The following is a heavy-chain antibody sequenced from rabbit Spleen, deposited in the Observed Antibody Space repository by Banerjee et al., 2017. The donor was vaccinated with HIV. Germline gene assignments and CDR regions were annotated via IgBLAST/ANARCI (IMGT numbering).Heavy chain of an antibody. CDR2: IDPVFGIT. Sequence: QSLEESGGDLVKPGASLKLSCKASRFDFSNYGVSWVRQAPGKGLEWIGYIDPVFGITYYANWVNGRFTISRDNAQNTLFLQLNSLTAADTATYFCVREVAAKFNLWGQGTLVTVS. CDR3: VREVAAKFNL. D-gene: IGHD4-1*01. V-gene: IGHV1S7*01. J-gene: IGHJ4*01. CDR1: RFDFSNYG.